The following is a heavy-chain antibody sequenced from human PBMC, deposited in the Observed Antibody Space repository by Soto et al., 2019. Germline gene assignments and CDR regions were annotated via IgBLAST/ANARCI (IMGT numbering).Heavy chain of an antibody. D-gene: IGHD4-17*01. CDR2: ISWNSGSI. CDR1: GFTFTDYA. J-gene: IGHJ4*02. V-gene: IGHV3-9*01. Sequence: SLRLSCAASGFTFTDYAMHWVRQAPGKGLEWVSGISWNSGSIGYADSVKGRFTISRDNAKNSLYLQMNSLRAEDTALYYCAKDLWSVTTCPDYWGQGTLVTVSS. CDR3: AKDLWSVTTCPDY.